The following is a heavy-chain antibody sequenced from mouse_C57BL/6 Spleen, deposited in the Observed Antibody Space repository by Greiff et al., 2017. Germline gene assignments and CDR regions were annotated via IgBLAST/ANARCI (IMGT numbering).Heavy chain of an antibody. CDR3: ARGYYGSSPYYAMDY. J-gene: IGHJ4*01. D-gene: IGHD1-1*01. V-gene: IGHV1-81*01. CDR2: IYPRGGNT. Sequence: VKLQQSGAELARPGASVKLSCKASGYTFTSYGISWVKQRTGQGLEWIGEIYPRGGNTDYNEKFKGKATLTADKSSSTAYMELRSLTSEDSAVYFCARGYYGSSPYYAMDYWGQGTSVTVSS. CDR1: GYTFTSYG.